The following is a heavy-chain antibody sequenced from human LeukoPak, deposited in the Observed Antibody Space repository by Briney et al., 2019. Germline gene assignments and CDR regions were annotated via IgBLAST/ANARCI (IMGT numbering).Heavy chain of an antibody. CDR1: GGSISGYY. J-gene: IGHJ5*02. D-gene: IGHD3-22*01. Sequence: SETLSLTCTVSGGSISGYYWSWIRQPPGKGLEWIGYIYYSGSTNYNPSLKSRVTISVDTSKNQFSLKLSSVTAADTAVYYCARVGRGYYDSSGSNYPNWFDPWGQGTLVTVSS. CDR3: ARVGRGYYDSSGSNYPNWFDP. V-gene: IGHV4-59*01. CDR2: IYYSGST.